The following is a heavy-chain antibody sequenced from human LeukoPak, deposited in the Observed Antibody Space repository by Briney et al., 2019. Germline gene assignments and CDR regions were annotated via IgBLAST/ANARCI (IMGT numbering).Heavy chain of an antibody. CDR2: IYHSGST. Sequence: PSGTLSLTCTVSGGSLNNYHWSWIRQPPGKGLEWIGCIYHSGSTNYNPSLNSRVTMSVDTSKNQFSLRLSSVTAADTAVYYCASYYGSGTYSGYVDYWGQGTLVTV. D-gene: IGHD3-10*01. V-gene: IGHV4-59*01. CDR1: GGSLNNYH. CDR3: ASYYGSGTYSGYVDY. J-gene: IGHJ4*02.